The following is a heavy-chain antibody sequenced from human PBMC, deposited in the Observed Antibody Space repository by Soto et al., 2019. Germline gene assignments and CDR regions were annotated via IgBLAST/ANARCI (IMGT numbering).Heavy chain of an antibody. D-gene: IGHD3-9*01. J-gene: IGHJ4*02. Sequence: SETLSLTCTVSDGFISSYYWCWIRQPPGKGLEWIGYIYYSGSTKYNHTLKSRVTITIDTSKNQFYMKLSTLTAADTAVYYCARHLSVDHFDYWGQGALVTVS. CDR3: ARHLSVDHFDY. V-gene: IGHV4-59*08. CDR1: DGFISSYY. CDR2: IYYSGST.